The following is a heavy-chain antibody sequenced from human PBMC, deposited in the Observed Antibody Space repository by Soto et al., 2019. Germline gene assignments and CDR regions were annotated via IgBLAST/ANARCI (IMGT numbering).Heavy chain of an antibody. J-gene: IGHJ4*02. CDR1: GYTFTSYG. Sequence: QVQLVQSGAEVKKPGASVKVSCKASGYTFTSYGISWVRQAPGQGLEWMGWISAYNGNTNYAQKLQGRVTMTTDTSTRTAYMELRSLRSDDTAVYYCASNARGAVAGTYFDYWGQGTLVTVSS. CDR3: ASNARGAVAGTYFDY. V-gene: IGHV1-18*01. D-gene: IGHD6-19*01. CDR2: ISAYNGNT.